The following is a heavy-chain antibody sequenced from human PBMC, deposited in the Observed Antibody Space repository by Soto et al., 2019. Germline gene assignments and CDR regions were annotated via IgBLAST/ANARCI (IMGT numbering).Heavy chain of an antibody. D-gene: IGHD3-16*01. J-gene: IGHJ6*02. V-gene: IGHV4-4*07. CDR3: ARGGEFYVLDV. Sequence: QVQLQESGPGLVKPSETLSLTCTVSGGSISGYYWTWIRQPAGKGLEWIGRKHTSGTTNYNPSLKSRVTMSIDQATNQFSLTLSSVPAADPALYSCARGGEFYVLDVWGQGTTVAVSS. CDR1: GGSISGYY. CDR2: KHTSGTT.